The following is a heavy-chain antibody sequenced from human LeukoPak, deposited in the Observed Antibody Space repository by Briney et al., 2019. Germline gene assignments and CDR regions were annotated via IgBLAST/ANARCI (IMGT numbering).Heavy chain of an antibody. CDR1: GGSISSYY. Sequence: SETLSLTCTVSGGSISSYYWSWVRQPPGKGLEWIGFVYYTGSTNYSPSLKSRVTISVDTSKNQFSPKLSSVTAADTAVYYCAREIVAGLGVSFDIWGQGTMVTVSS. D-gene: IGHD5-12*01. CDR3: AREIVAGLGVSFDI. CDR2: VYYTGST. V-gene: IGHV4-59*08. J-gene: IGHJ3*02.